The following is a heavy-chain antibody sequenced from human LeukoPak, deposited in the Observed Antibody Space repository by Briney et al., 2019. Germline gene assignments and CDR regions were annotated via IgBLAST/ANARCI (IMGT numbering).Heavy chain of an antibody. V-gene: IGHV3-74*01. D-gene: IGHD4-11*01. CDR2: IKTDGSDR. J-gene: IGHJ4*02. CDR3: IRDFLTVTTNDY. CDR1: GFRFSDYW. Sequence: GGSLRLSCVVSGFRFSDYWMHWVRKAPGKGLVWVSGIKTDGSDRRYADFVTGRFTISRDNAKNTLFLQMNSLRAEDTAVYYCIRDFLTVTTNDYWGQGTLVTV.